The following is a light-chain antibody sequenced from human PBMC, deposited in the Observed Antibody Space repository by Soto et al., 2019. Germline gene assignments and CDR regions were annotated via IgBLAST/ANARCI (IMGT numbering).Light chain of an antibody. Sequence: QPVLTQPPSASGSPGQSVTISCTGTSSDVGGYNYVSWYQQHPGEAPKLMIYEVNKRPSGVPDRFSGSKSGNTASLTVSGLQADDESDYYCSSYAGSNNWVFGGGTKLTVL. V-gene: IGLV2-8*01. CDR1: SSDVGGYNY. J-gene: IGLJ2*01. CDR3: SSYAGSNNWV. CDR2: EVN.